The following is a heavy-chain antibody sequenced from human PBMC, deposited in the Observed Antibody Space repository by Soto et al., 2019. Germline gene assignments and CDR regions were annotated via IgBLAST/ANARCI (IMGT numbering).Heavy chain of an antibody. CDR3: ARGRGLLWVVDYFDY. Sequence: PSETLSLTCAVYGGSFSGYYWSWIRQPPGKGLEWIGEINHSGSTNYNPSLKSRVTISVDTSKNQFSLKLSSVTAADTAVYYCARGRGLLWVVDYFDYWGQGTLVTVSS. V-gene: IGHV4-34*01. CDR2: INHSGST. D-gene: IGHD3-10*01. CDR1: GGSFSGYY. J-gene: IGHJ4*02.